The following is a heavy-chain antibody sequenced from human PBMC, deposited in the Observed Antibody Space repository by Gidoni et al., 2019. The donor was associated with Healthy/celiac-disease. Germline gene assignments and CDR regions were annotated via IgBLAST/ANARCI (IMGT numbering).Heavy chain of an antibody. Sequence: QVQLQESGPGLVKPSQTLSPTCTVSGGSISRGSYYWSWIRQPAGKGLEWIGRIYTSGSTNYNPSLKSRVTISVDTSKNQFSLKLSSVTAADTAVYYCARAGDFSGSRKIYGMDVWGQGTTVTVSS. CDR1: GGSISRGSYY. CDR3: ARAGDFSGSRKIYGMDV. J-gene: IGHJ6*02. CDR2: IYTSGST. V-gene: IGHV4-61*02. D-gene: IGHD2-2*01.